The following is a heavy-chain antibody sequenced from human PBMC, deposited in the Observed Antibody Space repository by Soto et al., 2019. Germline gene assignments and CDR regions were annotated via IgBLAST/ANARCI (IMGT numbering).Heavy chain of an antibody. J-gene: IGHJ6*02. D-gene: IGHD1-1*01. CDR1: GYTFTSYA. V-gene: IGHV1-3*01. Sequence: ASVKVSCKASGYTFTSYAMHWVRQAPGQRLGWMGWINAGNGNTKYSKKFQGRVTITRDTSAGQANKKRATLRPENTAVNTERXXXXXGXXXXXXRLNXXYYYYGXDVXGQGTTVTVSS. CDR2: INAGNGNT. CDR3: RXXXXXGXXXXXXRLNXXYYYYGXDV.